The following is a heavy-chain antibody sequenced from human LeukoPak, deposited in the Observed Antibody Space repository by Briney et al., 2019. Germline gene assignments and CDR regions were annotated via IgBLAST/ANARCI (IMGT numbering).Heavy chain of an antibody. J-gene: IGHJ3*02. Sequence: PSETLSLTCTVSGGSISSYYWSWIRQPPGKGLEWIGYIYYSGSTNYNPSLKSRVTISVDTSKNQFSLKLSSVTAADTAVYYCARGYSNYDPNDAFDIWGQGTMVTVSS. V-gene: IGHV4-59*08. CDR2: IYYSGST. D-gene: IGHD4-11*01. CDR3: ARGYSNYDPNDAFDI. CDR1: GGSISSYY.